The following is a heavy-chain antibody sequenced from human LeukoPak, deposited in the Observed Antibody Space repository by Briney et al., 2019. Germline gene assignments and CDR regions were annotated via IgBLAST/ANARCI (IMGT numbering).Heavy chain of an antibody. Sequence: PGGSLRPSCAASGFTFSSYWMSWVRQAPGKGLEWVANIKQDGSEKYYVDSVKGRFTISRDNAKNSLYLQMNSLRAEDTAVYYCARSITIFGVATDYWGQGTLVTVSS. CDR2: IKQDGSEK. CDR3: ARSITIFGVATDY. V-gene: IGHV3-7*01. D-gene: IGHD3-3*01. CDR1: GFTFSSYW. J-gene: IGHJ4*02.